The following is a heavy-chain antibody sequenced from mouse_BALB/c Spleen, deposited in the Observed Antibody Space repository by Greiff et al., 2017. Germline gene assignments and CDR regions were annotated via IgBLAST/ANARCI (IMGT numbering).Heavy chain of an antibody. V-gene: IGHV1-31*01. CDR3: ARYGNYRVGY. Sequence: EVQLQQSGPELVKPGASVKISCKASGYSFTGYYMHWVKQSHVKSLEWIGRINPYNGATSYNQNFKDKASLTVDKSSSTAYMELHSLTSEDSAVYYCARYGNYRVGYWGQGTTLTVSS. CDR2: INPYNGAT. CDR1: GYSFTGYY. D-gene: IGHD2-1*01. J-gene: IGHJ2*01.